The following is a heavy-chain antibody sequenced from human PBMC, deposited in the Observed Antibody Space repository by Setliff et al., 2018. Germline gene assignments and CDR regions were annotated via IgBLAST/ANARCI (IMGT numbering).Heavy chain of an antibody. V-gene: IGHV1-69*10. CDR3: ARNALTGTTRKYYYYMDV. D-gene: IGHD1-7*01. CDR1: GGTLSTWS. J-gene: IGHJ6*03. CDR2: TIPLLPLP. Sequence: GASVKVSCKASGGTLSTWSIAWVRQAPGQGLEWMGGTIPLLPLPNYAVKFQGRVTITADKSTSTAYMELRSLTSEDTAVYYCARNALTGTTRKYYYYMDVWGQGTMVTVSS.